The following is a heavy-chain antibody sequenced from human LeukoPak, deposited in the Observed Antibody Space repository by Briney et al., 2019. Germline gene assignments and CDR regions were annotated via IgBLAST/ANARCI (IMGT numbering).Heavy chain of an antibody. V-gene: IGHV3-33*06. CDR3: AKDQSGGYSYGLFDY. Sequence: GRSLRLSCAASGFTFSSYSMNWVRQAPGKGLEWVAVIWYDGSNKYYADSVKGRFTISRDNSKNTLYLQMNSLRAEDTAVYYCAKDQSGGYSYGLFDYWGQGTLVTVSS. J-gene: IGHJ4*02. CDR2: IWYDGSNK. CDR1: GFTFSSYS. D-gene: IGHD5-18*01.